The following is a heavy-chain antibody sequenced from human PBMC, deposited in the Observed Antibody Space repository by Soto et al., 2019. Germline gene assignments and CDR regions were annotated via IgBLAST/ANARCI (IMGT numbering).Heavy chain of an antibody. CDR2: IYYSGST. V-gene: IGHV4-59*08. CDR3: ARQSVGPYGSGSYFDY. D-gene: IGHD3-10*01. Sequence: QVQLQESGPGLVKPSETLSLTCTVSGGSISSYYWSWIRQPPGKGLEWIGYIYYSGSTNYNPSLKSRFTISVDTSKNHFSLKLSSVTAADPAVYYCARQSVGPYGSGSYFDYWGQGTLVTVSS. CDR1: GGSISSYY. J-gene: IGHJ4*02.